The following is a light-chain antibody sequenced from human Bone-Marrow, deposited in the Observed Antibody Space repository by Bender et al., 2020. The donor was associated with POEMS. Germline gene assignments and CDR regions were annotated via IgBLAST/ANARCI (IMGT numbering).Light chain of an antibody. CDR3: CSYTTTTSYV. J-gene: IGLJ1*01. Sequence: QSALTQPASVSGSPGQSITISCTGTSDDIGAYNYVSWYQQHPDKAPKLIIYDVNDRPSGVSRRFSGSKSGNTASLTISGLLAEDEADYYCCSYTTTTSYVFGIGTKVTVL. CDR1: SDDIGAYNY. CDR2: DVN. V-gene: IGLV2-14*03.